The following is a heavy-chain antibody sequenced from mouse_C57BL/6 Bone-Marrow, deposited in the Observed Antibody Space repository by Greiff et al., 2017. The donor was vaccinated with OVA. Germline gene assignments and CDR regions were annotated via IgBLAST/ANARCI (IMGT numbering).Heavy chain of an antibody. CDR3: ARGGVYDYDGVDY. CDR2: IYPGSGST. CDR1: GYTFTSYW. J-gene: IGHJ2*01. Sequence: VQLQQPGAELVKPGASVKMSCKASGYTFTSYWITWVKQRPGQGLEWIGDIYPGSGSTNYNEKFKSKATLTVDTSSSTAYMQLSSLTSEDSAVYDCARGGVYDYDGVDYWGQGTTLPVSA. D-gene: IGHD2-4*01. V-gene: IGHV1-55*01.